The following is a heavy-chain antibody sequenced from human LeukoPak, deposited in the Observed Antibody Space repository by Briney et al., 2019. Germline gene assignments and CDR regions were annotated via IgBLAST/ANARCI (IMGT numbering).Heavy chain of an antibody. J-gene: IGHJ3*02. CDR1: GGSFSDYY. D-gene: IGHD1-26*01. CDR2: INHSGST. V-gene: IGHV4-34*01. Sequence: PSETLSLTCAVYGGSFSDYYWTWIRQPPGKGLEWIGEINHSGSTNYNTSLKSRVTISVDTSKNQFSLKLSSVTAEDTAVYYCTRDRGRGDDAFDIWGQGTMVTVSS. CDR3: TRDRGRGDDAFDI.